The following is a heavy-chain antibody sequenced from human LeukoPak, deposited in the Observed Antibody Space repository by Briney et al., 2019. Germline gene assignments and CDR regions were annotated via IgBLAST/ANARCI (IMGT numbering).Heavy chain of an antibody. J-gene: IGHJ4*02. Sequence: GGSLRLSCAASGFTFGTYNTNWVRQAPGKGLEWVSYISFSSSTIHYADSVKGRFTISRDNAKNSLYLQMNSLRDEDTAVYYCATKMATKGSFEYWGQGTLVTVSS. V-gene: IGHV3-48*02. D-gene: IGHD5-24*01. CDR3: ATKMATKGSFEY. CDR1: GFTFGTYN. CDR2: ISFSSSTI.